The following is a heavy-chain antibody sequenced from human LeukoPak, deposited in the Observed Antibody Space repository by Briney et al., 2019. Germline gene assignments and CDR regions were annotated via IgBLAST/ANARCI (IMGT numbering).Heavy chain of an antibody. D-gene: IGHD3-3*01. J-gene: IGHJ4*02. CDR3: ARVRKDDFWREEYYFDY. Sequence: GRSLRLSCAASGFSFSSYNMNWVRQAPGKGLEWVSSISSSSSYIFYADSVKGRFTISRDNAKNSLYLQMNSLRAEDTAVYYCARVRKDDFWREEYYFDYWGQGTLVTVSS. CDR1: GFSFSSYN. CDR2: ISSSSSYI. V-gene: IGHV3-21*01.